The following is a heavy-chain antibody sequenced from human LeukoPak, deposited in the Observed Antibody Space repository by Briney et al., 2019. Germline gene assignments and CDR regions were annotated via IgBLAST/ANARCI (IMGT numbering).Heavy chain of an antibody. D-gene: IGHD3-10*01. Sequence: GASVKVSCKASGYSFINYYLHWVRQAPGQGLEWMGIINPSDGSASYAQRFQGRLTMTRETSTSTVYMELSSLNSEDTAVYYRARGEYYGSGSYLVDYYAMDAWGKGTTVTVSS. CDR3: ARGEYYGSGSYLVDYYAMDA. V-gene: IGHV1-46*01. CDR1: GYSFINYY. CDR2: INPSDGSA. J-gene: IGHJ6*04.